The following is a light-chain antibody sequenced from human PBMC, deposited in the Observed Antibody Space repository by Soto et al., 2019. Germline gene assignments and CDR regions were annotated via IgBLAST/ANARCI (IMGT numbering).Light chain of an antibody. CDR2: EVS. J-gene: IGLJ2*01. V-gene: IGLV2-8*01. Sequence: QSVLTQPPSASGSPGQSVTISCTGTSSEVGSYKFVSWYQQHPGKAPKLMMYEVSKRPSGVPDRFSGSKSGNTASLTVSGLQAEDEADYFCSSYAGNYNLVFGGGTNLTVL. CDR1: SSEVGSYKF. CDR3: SSYAGNYNLV.